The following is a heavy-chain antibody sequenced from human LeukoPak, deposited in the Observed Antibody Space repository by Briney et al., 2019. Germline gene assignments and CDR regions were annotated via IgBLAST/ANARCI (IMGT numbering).Heavy chain of an antibody. D-gene: IGHD2-21*01. CDR2: INHSGST. V-gene: IGHV4-39*07. CDR3: ARKRGGARYYYFDY. Sequence: SETLSLTCTVSGGSISSSSYYWGWIRQPPGKGLEWIGEINHSGSTNYNPSLKSRVTISVDTSKNQFSLKLSSVTAADTAVYYCARKRGGARYYYFDYWGQGTLVTVSS. J-gene: IGHJ4*02. CDR1: GGSISSSSYY.